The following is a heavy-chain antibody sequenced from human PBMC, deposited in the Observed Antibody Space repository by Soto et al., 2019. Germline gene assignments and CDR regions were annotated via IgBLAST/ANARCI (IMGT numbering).Heavy chain of an antibody. V-gene: IGHV4-30-4*01. CDR2: IYYSGST. Sequence: SETLSLTCTVSGGSISSGDYYWSWIRQPPGKGLEWIGYIYYSGSTYYNPSLKSRVTISVDTSKNQFSLKLSSVTAADTAVYYCARAPPSIAARRVGWWFDPWGQGTLVTVSS. CDR1: GGSISSGDYY. J-gene: IGHJ5*02. CDR3: ARAPPSIAARRVGWWFDP. D-gene: IGHD6-6*01.